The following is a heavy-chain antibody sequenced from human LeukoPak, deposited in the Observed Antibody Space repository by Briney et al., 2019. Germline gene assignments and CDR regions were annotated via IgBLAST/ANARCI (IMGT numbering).Heavy chain of an antibody. D-gene: IGHD6-13*01. V-gene: IGHV4-61*01. CDR1: GGSVSSGSYY. J-gene: IGHJ6*04. Sequence: PSETLSLTCTVSGGSVSSGSYYWSWIRQPPGKGLEWIEYIYYSGSTNYNPSLKSRVTISVDTSKNQFSLKLSSVTAADTAVYYCASPYSSSWYSPYYYYGMDVWGKGTTVTVSS. CDR3: ASPYSSSWYSPYYYYGMDV. CDR2: IYYSGST.